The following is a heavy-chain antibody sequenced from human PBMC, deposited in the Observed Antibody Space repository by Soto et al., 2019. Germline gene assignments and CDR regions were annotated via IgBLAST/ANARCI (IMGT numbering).Heavy chain of an antibody. J-gene: IGHJ4*02. CDR3: ATSNGGPEF. V-gene: IGHV3-7*01. CDR2: IKQDGSTK. CDR1: GFTFSNYW. D-gene: IGHD4-4*01. Sequence: GGSLRLSCAASGFTFSNYWMNWVRQAPGKGLEWVANIKQDGSTKNYMDSVRGRFTISRDNAENSLYLQMNSLRAEDTAVYYCATSNGGPEFWGQGTLVTVSS.